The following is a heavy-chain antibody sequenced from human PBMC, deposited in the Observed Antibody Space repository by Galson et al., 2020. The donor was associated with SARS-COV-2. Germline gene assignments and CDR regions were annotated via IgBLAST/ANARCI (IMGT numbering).Heavy chain of an antibody. V-gene: IGHV6-1*01. CDR3: ARDRRIVVVPAALVVAANPHYYYYYYMDV. CDR2: TYYRSKWYN. J-gene: IGHJ6*03. CDR1: GDSVSSNSAA. Sequence: SQTLSLTCAISGDSVSSNSAAWNWIRQSPSRGLEWLGRTYYRSKWYNDYAVSVKSRITINPDTSKNQFSLQLNSVTPEDTAVYYCARDRRIVVVPAALVVAANPHYYYYYYMDVWGKGTTVTVSS. D-gene: IGHD2-2*01.